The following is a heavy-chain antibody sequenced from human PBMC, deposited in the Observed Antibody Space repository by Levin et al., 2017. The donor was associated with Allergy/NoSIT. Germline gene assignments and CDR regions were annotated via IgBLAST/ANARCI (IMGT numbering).Heavy chain of an antibody. Sequence: PGGSLRLSCKVSGYTLTEFSIHWVRQTPGKGLEWMGGFDPEDGETIYAQKFQGRVIMTEDTSTDTADMELSSLSSEDTAVYFCATLGHWLVARPPRIDAFDMWGQGTMVTVST. CDR1: GYTLTEFS. J-gene: IGHJ3*02. CDR3: ATLGHWLVARPPRIDAFDM. CDR2: FDPEDGET. D-gene: IGHD6-19*01. V-gene: IGHV1-24*01.